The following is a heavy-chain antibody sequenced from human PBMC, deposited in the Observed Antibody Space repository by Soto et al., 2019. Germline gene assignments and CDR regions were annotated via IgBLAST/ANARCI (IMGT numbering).Heavy chain of an antibody. CDR1: GFTFGDSY. Sequence: LRLSCAGSGFTFGDSYMIWIRQAPGKGLEWLSYISPGSRYPAYADSVKGRFTISRDNAKRSLYLQMMSLTAEDTAIYYCVRGGGGGLFDPWGQGTMVTVSS. CDR2: ISPGSRYP. CDR3: VRGGGGGLFDP. J-gene: IGHJ5*02. D-gene: IGHD2-15*01. V-gene: IGHV3-11*06.